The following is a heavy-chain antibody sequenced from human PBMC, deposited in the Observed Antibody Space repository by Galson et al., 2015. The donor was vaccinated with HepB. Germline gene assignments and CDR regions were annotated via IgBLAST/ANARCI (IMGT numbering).Heavy chain of an antibody. V-gene: IGHV1-2*02. D-gene: IGHD1-26*01. CDR3: ARVGRYRPPGARHDAFDI. Sequence: SVKVSCKASGYTFTGYYMHWVRQAPGQGLEWMGWINPNSGGTNYAQKFQGRVTMTRDTSISTAYMELSRLRSDDTAVYYCARVGRYRPPGARHDAFDIWGQGTMVTVSS. CDR2: INPNSGGT. J-gene: IGHJ3*02. CDR1: GYTFTGYY.